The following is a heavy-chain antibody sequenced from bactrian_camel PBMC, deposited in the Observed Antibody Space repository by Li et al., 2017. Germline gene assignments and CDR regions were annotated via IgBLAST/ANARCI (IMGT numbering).Heavy chain of an antibody. CDR1: GVTYASSHDVNC. J-gene: IGHJ4*01. CDR3: AADYGGTDYGGSTFPAHPVFCTSRVEY. CDR2: IDDAGST. Sequence: HVQLVESGGGSVQPGGSLRLSCAASGVTYASSHDVNCMGWFRQAPGKEREGVAAIDDAGSTNYADSVKGRFTISADNAKNTLYLQMNSLKPEDTAMYYCAADYGGTDYGGSTFPAHPVFCTSRVEYWGQGTQVTVS. V-gene: IGHV3S53*01. D-gene: IGHD6*01.